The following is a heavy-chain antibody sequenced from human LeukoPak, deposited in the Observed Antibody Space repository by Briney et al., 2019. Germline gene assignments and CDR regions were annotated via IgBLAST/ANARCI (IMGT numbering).Heavy chain of an antibody. Sequence: GGSLRLSCAASGFTFSSYSMNWVRQAPGKGLEWVSSISSSSSYIYYADSVKGRFTISRDNAKNSLYLQMNGLRAEDTAVYYCASPRTGAFDIWGQGTMVTVSS. J-gene: IGHJ3*02. CDR2: ISSSSSYI. D-gene: IGHD1-1*01. CDR1: GFTFSSYS. V-gene: IGHV3-21*01. CDR3: ASPRTGAFDI.